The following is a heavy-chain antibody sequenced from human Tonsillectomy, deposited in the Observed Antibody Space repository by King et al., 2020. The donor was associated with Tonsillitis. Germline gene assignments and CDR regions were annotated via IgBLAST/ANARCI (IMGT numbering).Heavy chain of an antibody. Sequence: QQVQSGGGLVQPGRSLRLSCAASGFTFDDYAMHWVRQAPGKGLEWVSGISWNSGSIGYAGSVKGRFTISRDNAKNSLYLQMNSLRAEDTALYYCAKDSQISGSYSGDAFDIWGQGTMVTVSS. CDR3: AKDSQISGSYSGDAFDI. J-gene: IGHJ3*02. CDR2: ISWNSGSI. D-gene: IGHD1-26*01. CDR1: GFTFDDYA. V-gene: IGHV3-9*01.